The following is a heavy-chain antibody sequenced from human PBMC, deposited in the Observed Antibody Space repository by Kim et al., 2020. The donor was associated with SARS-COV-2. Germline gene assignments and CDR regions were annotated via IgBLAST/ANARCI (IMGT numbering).Heavy chain of an antibody. CDR2: INAGNGNT. D-gene: IGHD1-26*01. CDR1: GYTFTSYA. CDR3: ARVWVGATALAYYYGMDV. V-gene: IGHV1-3*01. Sequence: ASVKVSCKASGYTFTSYAMHWVRQAPGQRLEWMGWINAGNGNTKYSQKFQGRVTITRDTSASTAYMELSSLRSEDTAVYYCARVWVGATALAYYYGMDVWGQGTTVTVS. J-gene: IGHJ6*02.